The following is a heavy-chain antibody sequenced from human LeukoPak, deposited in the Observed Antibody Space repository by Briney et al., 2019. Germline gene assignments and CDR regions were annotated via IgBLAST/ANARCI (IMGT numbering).Heavy chain of an antibody. CDR2: IYYSGST. CDR1: GGSISSYY. D-gene: IGHD4-17*01. V-gene: IGHV4-59*01. CDR3: ARQTTVTNLFDY. Sequence: SETLSLTCTVSGGSISSYYWSWIRQPPGKGLEWIGYIYYSGSTNYNPSLKSRVTISVDTSKNQFSLKLSSVTAADTAVYYCARQTTVTNLFDYWGQGTLVTVSS. J-gene: IGHJ4*02.